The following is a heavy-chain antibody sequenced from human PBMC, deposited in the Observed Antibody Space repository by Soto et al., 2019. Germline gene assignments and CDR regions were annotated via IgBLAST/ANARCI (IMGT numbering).Heavy chain of an antibody. CDR3: ARRRDLNWNYYYYYMDV. CDR2: MNPNSGNT. D-gene: IGHD1-1*01. V-gene: IGHV1-8*01. CDR1: GYTFTSYD. J-gene: IGHJ6*03. Sequence: ASVKVSCKASGYTFTSYDINWVRQATGQGLEWMGWMNPNSGNTGYAQKFQGRVTMTRNTSISTAYMELSSLRSEDTAVYYCARRRDLNWNYYYYYMDVWGKGTTVTVSS.